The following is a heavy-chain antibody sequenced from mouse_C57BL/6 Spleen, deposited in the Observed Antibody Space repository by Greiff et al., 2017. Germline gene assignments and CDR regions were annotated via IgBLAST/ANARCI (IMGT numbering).Heavy chain of an antibody. CDR1: GFNIKDDY. D-gene: IGHD4-1*01. CDR2: IDPENGDT. Sequence: EVQLKESGAELVRPGASVKLSCTASGFNIKDDYMHWVKQRPEQGLEWIGWIDPENGDTEYASKFQGKATITADTSSNTAYLQLSSLTSEDTAVYYCTTPLGGFAYWGQGTLVTVSA. CDR3: TTPLGGFAY. J-gene: IGHJ3*01. V-gene: IGHV14-4*01.